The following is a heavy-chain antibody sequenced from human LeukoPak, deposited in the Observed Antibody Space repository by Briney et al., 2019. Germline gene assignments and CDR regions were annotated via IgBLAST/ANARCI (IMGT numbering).Heavy chain of an antibody. CDR1: GGSISSSNW. J-gene: IGHJ3*02. CDR2: IYHSGST. CDR3: ARVGEQRFLEWLLWYAFDI. V-gene: IGHV4-4*02. D-gene: IGHD3-3*01. Sequence: SETLSLTCAASGGSISSSNWWSWVRQPPGKGLEWIGEIYHSGSTNYNPSLKSRVTISVDKSKNQFSLKLSSVTAADTAVYYCARVGEQRFLEWLLWYAFDIWGQGTMVTVSS.